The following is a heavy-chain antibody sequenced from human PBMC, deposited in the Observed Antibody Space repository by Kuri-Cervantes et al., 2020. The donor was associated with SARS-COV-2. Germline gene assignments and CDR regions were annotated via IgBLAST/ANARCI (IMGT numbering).Heavy chain of an antibody. J-gene: IGHJ6*03. CDR1: GGSISSSSYY. CDR2: IYYSGST. V-gene: IGHV4-61*01. Sequence: SETLSLTCTVSGGSISSSSYYWGWIRQPPGKGLEWIGYIYYSGSTNYNPSLKSRVTISVDTSKNQFSLKLSSVTAADTAVYYCARDLVPGYGENFHYYYYMDVWGKGTTVTVSS. CDR3: ARDLVPGYGENFHYYYYMDV. D-gene: IGHD4-17*01.